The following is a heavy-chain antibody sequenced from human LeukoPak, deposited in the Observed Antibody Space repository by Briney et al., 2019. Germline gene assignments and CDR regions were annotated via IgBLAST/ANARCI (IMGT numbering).Heavy chain of an antibody. D-gene: IGHD3-3*01. CDR3: ARLKVLRFLEWLLYRAGWFDP. CDR2: IFHTGIT. CDR1: GHSVTSGYF. Sequence: SETLSLTCAVSGHSVTSGYFWGWIRQPPGKGLDWIGDIFHTGITYYHPSPKSRVSISIDTSRNQFSLRLTSVTAADTAVYYCARLKVLRFLEWLLYRAGWFDPWGQGTLVTVSS. J-gene: IGHJ5*02. V-gene: IGHV4-38-2*01.